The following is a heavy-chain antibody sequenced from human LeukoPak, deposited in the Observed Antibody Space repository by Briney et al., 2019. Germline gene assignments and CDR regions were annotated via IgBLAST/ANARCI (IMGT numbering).Heavy chain of an antibody. D-gene: IGHD2-2*01. CDR1: GFTFSSYA. J-gene: IGHJ4*02. Sequence: GGSLRLSCAASGFTFSSYAMSWVRQAPGKGPEWVSAISGSGGSAYYADSVKGRFTISRDNSKNTLYLQMNSLRAEDTAVYYCAKYRVPAAKGLVDYWGQGTLVTVSS. CDR3: AKYRVPAAKGLVDY. CDR2: ISGSGGSA. V-gene: IGHV3-23*01.